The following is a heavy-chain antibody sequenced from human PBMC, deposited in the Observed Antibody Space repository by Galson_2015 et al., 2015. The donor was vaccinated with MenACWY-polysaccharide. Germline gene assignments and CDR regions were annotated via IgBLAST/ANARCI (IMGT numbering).Heavy chain of an antibody. CDR3: AREAVVGAFDI. CDR1: GFTFTDYY. J-gene: IGHJ3*02. V-gene: IGHV3-11*01. CDR2: ISSSGRTI. D-gene: IGHD4-23*01. Sequence: SLRLSCAVSGFTFTDYYMSWIRQAPGKGLEWVSYISSSGRTIYYADSVKGRFTLSRDNAKNSLYLQMISLRAEDTAVYYCAREAVVGAFDIWGQGTMVTVSS.